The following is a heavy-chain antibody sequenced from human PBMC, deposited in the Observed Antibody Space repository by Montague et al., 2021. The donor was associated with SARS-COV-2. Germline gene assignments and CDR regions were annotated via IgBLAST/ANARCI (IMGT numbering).Heavy chain of an antibody. D-gene: IGHD6-6*01. CDR3: ARDSEYSIDY. V-gene: IGHV6-1*01. CDR1: GDSVSSNTVA. CDR2: TYYRSKWYN. J-gene: IGHJ4*02. Sequence: CAISGDSVSSNTVAWNWFRQSPSRGLEWLGRTYYRSKWYNDYAVSMQSRVTINPDTSKNQFSLHVNSVTPEDTAVYYCARDSEYSIDYWGQGTLVTVSS.